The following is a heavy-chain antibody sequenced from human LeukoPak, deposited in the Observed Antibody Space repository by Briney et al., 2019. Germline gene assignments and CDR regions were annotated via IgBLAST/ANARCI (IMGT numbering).Heavy chain of an antibody. Sequence: GGSLRLSCAASGFTFSSYWMSWVRQAPGKGLEWVANIKQDGSEKYYVDSVKGRFTISRDNAKNSLYLQMNSLRAEDTAVYYCARVPKRYGYNFPFDYWGQGTLVTVSS. CDR1: GFTFSSYW. CDR3: ARVPKRYGYNFPFDY. D-gene: IGHD5-24*01. J-gene: IGHJ4*02. CDR2: IKQDGSEK. V-gene: IGHV3-7*01.